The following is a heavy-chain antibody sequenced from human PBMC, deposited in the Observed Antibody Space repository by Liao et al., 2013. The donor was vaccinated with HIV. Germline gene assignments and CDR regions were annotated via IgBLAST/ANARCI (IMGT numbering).Heavy chain of an antibody. CDR3: ARETLGTTIFGVVHGEGYFDL. CDR1: GGSISSHY. Sequence: QVQLQESGSGLVKPSQTLSLTCTVSGGSISSHYWSWIRQPPGKGLEWIGFIYYSGSTNYNPSLKSRVTMSLDTSKNQFSLKLSSVTAADTAVYYCARETLGTTIFGVVHGEGYFDLWGRGTLVSVSS. V-gene: IGHV4-59*11. D-gene: IGHD3-3*01. CDR2: IYYSGST. J-gene: IGHJ2*01.